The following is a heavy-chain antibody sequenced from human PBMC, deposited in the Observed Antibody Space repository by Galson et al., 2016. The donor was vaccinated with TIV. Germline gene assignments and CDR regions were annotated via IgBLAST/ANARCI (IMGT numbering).Heavy chain of an antibody. D-gene: IGHD4-11*01. Sequence: SLRLSCAASGSAFSTYAMHWVRQAPGKGLEWVALISYYGSDKYYADSVKGRFTISRDNSKNTLYLQMNNLRAEDTAVYYCARGDYPATVTTYYYYGMDVWGQGTTVTVSS. CDR3: ARGDYPATVTTYYYYGMDV. V-gene: IGHV3-30-3*01. CDR2: ISYYGSDK. J-gene: IGHJ6*02. CDR1: GSAFSTYA.